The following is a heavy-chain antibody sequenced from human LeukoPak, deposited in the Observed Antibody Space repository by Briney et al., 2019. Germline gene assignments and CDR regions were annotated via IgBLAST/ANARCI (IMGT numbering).Heavy chain of an antibody. CDR2: ISGSGGST. D-gene: IGHD3-22*01. J-gene: IGHJ4*02. Sequence: GGSLRLSCAASGFTFSSYAMSWVRQAPGKGLEWVSAISGSGGSTYYADSVKGRFTISRDNSKNTLYLQMNSLRAEDTAVYYCASSVGYYDSSGHDYWGQGTLVTVSS. CDR1: GFTFSSYA. V-gene: IGHV3-23*01. CDR3: ASSVGYYDSSGHDY.